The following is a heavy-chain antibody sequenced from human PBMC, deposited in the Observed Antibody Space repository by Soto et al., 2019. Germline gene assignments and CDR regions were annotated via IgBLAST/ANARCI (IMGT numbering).Heavy chain of an antibody. CDR1: GFTFSSYV. Sequence: GGSLRRSCAASGFTFSSYVMHCVRQAPGKGLEWVAVISYDGSSKYYADSVKGRFTISIDNSNNTLYLQMNSLRAEDTAVYYCAKDLKTDYYDSSGYPPDYWCQGNLVTVSS. CDR2: ISYDGSSK. D-gene: IGHD3-22*01. V-gene: IGHV3-30*18. CDR3: AKDLKTDYYDSSGYPPDY. J-gene: IGHJ4*02.